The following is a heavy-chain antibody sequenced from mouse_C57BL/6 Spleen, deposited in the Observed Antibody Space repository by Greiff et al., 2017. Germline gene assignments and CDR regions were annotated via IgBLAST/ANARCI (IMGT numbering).Heavy chain of an antibody. J-gene: IGHJ3*01. V-gene: IGHV1-53*01. Sequence: QVHVKQPGTELVKPGASVKLSCKASGYTFTSYWMHWVKQRPGQGLEWIGNINPSNGGTNYNEKFKSKATLPVDKASSTAYMQLSSLTSEDSAVYYCARNWGDWVAYWGQGALVTVSA. D-gene: IGHD4-1*01. CDR3: ARNWGDWVAY. CDR2: INPSNGGT. CDR1: GYTFTSYW.